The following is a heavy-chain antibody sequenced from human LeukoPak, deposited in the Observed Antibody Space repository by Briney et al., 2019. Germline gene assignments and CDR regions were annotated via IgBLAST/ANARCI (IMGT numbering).Heavy chain of an antibody. CDR2: IKSKTDGGTT. Sequence: GGSLRLSCAASGFTFSNAWMSWVRQAPGKGLEWVGRIKSKTDGGTTDYAAPVKGRFTISRDDSKNTLYLQINSLKTEDTAVYYCTTSTGPYYYDSSGLSLDYWGQGTLVTVSS. V-gene: IGHV3-15*01. J-gene: IGHJ4*02. CDR1: GFTFSNAW. D-gene: IGHD3-22*01. CDR3: TTSTGPYYYDSSGLSLDY.